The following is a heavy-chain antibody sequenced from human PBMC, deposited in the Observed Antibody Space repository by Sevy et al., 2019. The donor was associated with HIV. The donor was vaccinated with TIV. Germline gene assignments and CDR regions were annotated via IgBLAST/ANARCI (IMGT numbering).Heavy chain of an antibody. CDR1: GYTFTSYD. D-gene: IGHD6-6*01. V-gene: IGHV1-8*01. Sequence: ASVKVSCKASGYTFTSYDINWVRQATGQGLEWMGWMNPNSGNTGYAQKFQGRVTMTRNTSISTAYMELSSLRSEDTAVYYCARGQMEYSSSSAENWFDPRGQGTLVTVS. J-gene: IGHJ5*02. CDR3: ARGQMEYSSSSAENWFDP. CDR2: MNPNSGNT.